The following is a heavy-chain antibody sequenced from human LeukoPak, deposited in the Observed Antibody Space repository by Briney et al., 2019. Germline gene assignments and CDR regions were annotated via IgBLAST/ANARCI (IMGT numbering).Heavy chain of an antibody. J-gene: IGHJ5*02. CDR2: ISSSGRTI. Sequence: GGSLTLSCAASGFTFNSYEMNWLRQAPGKGLEWVSYISSSGRTIYYTDSVKARFTISRDNAKNSLYLQMNSLRAEDTAVYYCARAFGGVIVFPNWFDPWGQGTLVTVSS. D-gene: IGHD3-16*02. V-gene: IGHV3-48*03. CDR1: GFTFNSYE. CDR3: ARAFGGVIVFPNWFDP.